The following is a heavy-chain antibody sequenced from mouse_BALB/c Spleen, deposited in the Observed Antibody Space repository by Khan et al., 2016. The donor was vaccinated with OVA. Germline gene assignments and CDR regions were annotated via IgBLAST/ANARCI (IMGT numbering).Heavy chain of an antibody. CDR2: INPSTGYT. D-gene: IGHD1-1*01. V-gene: IGHV1-7*01. J-gene: IGHJ2*01. Sequence: QVQLQQSGAELAKPGASVKMSCKASGYTFINYWILWVKQRPGPGLEWIGSINPSTGYTEYNQNFKDKATLTADKSSSTAYMQLSSLTSEDSAVYYCARRGLRWDFDYWGQGTTLTVSS. CDR3: ARRGLRWDFDY. CDR1: GYTFINYW.